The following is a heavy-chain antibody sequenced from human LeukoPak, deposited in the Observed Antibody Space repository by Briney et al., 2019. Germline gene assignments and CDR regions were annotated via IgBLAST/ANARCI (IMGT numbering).Heavy chain of an antibody. V-gene: IGHV4-59*01. CDR2: IYYSGST. D-gene: IGHD4-17*01. Sequence: SETLSLTCTVSGGSISSYYWSWIRQPPGEGLEWIGHIYYSGSTNYNPSLKSRVTISVDTSKNQFSLKLSSVTAADTAVYYCARRDLYGDFDYWGQGTLVTVSS. J-gene: IGHJ4*02. CDR3: ARRDLYGDFDY. CDR1: GGSISSYY.